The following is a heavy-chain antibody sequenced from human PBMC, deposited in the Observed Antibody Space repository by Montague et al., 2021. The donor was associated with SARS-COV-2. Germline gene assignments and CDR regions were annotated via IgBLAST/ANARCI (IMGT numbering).Heavy chain of an antibody. V-gene: IGHV3-66*02. CDR3: ARELKGYFDY. CDR1: GFTVSSNY. CDR2: IYSGGST. D-gene: IGHD3-10*01. Sequence: SLRLSCAASGFTVSSNYMSWVRQAPGKGLEWVSVIYSGGSTYYADSVKGRFTISRDNSKNTLYLQMNSLRAEGTAVYYCARELKGYFDYWGQGTLVTVSS. J-gene: IGHJ4*02.